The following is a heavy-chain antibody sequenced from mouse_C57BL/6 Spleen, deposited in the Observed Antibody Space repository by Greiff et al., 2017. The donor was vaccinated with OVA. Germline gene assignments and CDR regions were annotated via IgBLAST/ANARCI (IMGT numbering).Heavy chain of an antibody. CDR1: GFTFSSYA. CDR3: TREDSNWDY. D-gene: IGHD2-5*01. Sequence: EVMLVESGEGLVKPGGSLKLSCAASGFTFSSYAMSWVRQTPEKRLEWVAYISSGGDYIYYADTVKGRFTISRDNARNTLYLQMSSLKSEDTARYYCTREDSNWDYWGQGTTLTVSS. J-gene: IGHJ2*01. V-gene: IGHV5-9-1*02. CDR2: ISSGGDYI.